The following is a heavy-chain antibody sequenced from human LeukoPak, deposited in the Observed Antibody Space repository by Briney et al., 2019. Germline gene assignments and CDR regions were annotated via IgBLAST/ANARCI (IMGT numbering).Heavy chain of an antibody. J-gene: IGHJ3*02. CDR1: GGSFSGYY. Sequence: SETLSLTCAVYGGSFSGYYWSWIRQPPGKGLEWIGEINHSGSTNYNPSLKSRVTISVDTSKNQFSLKLSSVTAADTAVYYCARHRGYCSSSSCSTRDAFDIWGQGTMVTVSS. CDR2: INHSGST. CDR3: ARHRGYCSSSSCSTRDAFDI. D-gene: IGHD2-2*01. V-gene: IGHV4-34*01.